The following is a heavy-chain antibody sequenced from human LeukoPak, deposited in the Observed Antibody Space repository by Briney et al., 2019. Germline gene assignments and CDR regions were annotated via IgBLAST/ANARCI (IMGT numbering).Heavy chain of an antibody. CDR1: GFSLSTRGVG. J-gene: IGHJ3*02. Sequence: SGPTLVNPTQTLTLTCTFSGFSLSTRGVGVGWLRQPPRNAMEWLRITYCHEDKRFSPSQRSRLTISKDTSKNLVVLTMANLDPVDTATYYCTHTEVTRHAFDIWVQGTMVTVSS. CDR3: THTEVTRHAFDI. V-gene: IGHV2-5*01. CDR2: TYCHEDK. D-gene: IGHD2-21*02.